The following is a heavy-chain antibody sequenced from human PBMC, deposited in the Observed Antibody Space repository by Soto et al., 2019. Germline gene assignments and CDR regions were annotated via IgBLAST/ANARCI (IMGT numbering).Heavy chain of an antibody. CDR2: IDPTHGST. D-gene: IGHD3-22*01. Sequence: AAVKVSCKAGGCTFTTYYMHWVRQAPGQGLEWMGVIDPTHGSTTYAQKFQGRVTMTSDTSTNTVYMELSSLKSEDTAVYYCARVPYDTTGYYAFWGQGTLVTVSS. V-gene: IGHV1-46*01. CDR1: GCTFTTYY. J-gene: IGHJ4*02. CDR3: ARVPYDTTGYYAF.